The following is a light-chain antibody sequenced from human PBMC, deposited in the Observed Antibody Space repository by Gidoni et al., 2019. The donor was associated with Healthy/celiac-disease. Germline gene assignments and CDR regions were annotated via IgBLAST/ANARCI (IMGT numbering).Light chain of an antibody. CDR2: GAS. Sequence: VLTQSPGTLSLSPGESTTLPCRASQSVSSSYFAWYQQKPGQPPRLLIYGASSRATGIPDRFSGSVSGTYFTLTISRLEPEDFAVYYCQQYGSSLLTFGGGTKVEIK. V-gene: IGKV3-20*01. J-gene: IGKJ4*01. CDR1: QSVSSSY. CDR3: QQYGSSLLT.